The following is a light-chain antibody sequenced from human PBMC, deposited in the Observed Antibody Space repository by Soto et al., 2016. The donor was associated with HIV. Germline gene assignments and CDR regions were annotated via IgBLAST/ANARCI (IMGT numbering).Light chain of an antibody. CDR1: QGISSA. CDR3: QHFDNYPYT. V-gene: IGKV1D-13*01. J-gene: IGKJ2*01. CDR2: DAS. Sequence: AIQLTQSPSSLSASVGDRVTITCRASQGISSALAWYQQKPGKAPKVLICDASSLESGVQSRFSGSGSGTEFTLTISSLQPEDFATYYCQHFDNYPYTLGQGTKLEIK.